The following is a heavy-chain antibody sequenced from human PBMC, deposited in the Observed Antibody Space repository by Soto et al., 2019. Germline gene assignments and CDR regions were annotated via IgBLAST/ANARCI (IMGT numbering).Heavy chain of an antibody. D-gene: IGHD2-15*01. Sequence: GGSLRLSCAASVFTFSSDAMSWVRQAPGKGLEWVSLISESGGSTYYADSVKGRFTISRDNSKNTLYLQMNSLRAEDTAVYYCAKVLTSGRYAFDIWGQGTMVTVSS. CDR3: AKVLTSGRYAFDI. V-gene: IGHV3-23*01. CDR2: ISESGGST. CDR1: VFTFSSDA. J-gene: IGHJ3*02.